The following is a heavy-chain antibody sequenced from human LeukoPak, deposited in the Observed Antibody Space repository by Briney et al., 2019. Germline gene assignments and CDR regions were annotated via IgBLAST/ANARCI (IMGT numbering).Heavy chain of an antibody. Sequence: PGGSLRLSCAASGFTFSSYAMSWVRQAPGKGLERVSAISGSGGSTYYADSVKGRFTISRDNSKNTLYLQMNSLRAEDTAVYYCAKDVGGFGIAFDYWGQGTLVTVSS. D-gene: IGHD3-10*01. CDR3: AKDVGGFGIAFDY. CDR2: ISGSGGST. V-gene: IGHV3-23*01. CDR1: GFTFSSYA. J-gene: IGHJ4*02.